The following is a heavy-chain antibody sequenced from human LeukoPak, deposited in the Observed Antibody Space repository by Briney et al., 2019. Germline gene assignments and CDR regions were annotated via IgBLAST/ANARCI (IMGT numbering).Heavy chain of an antibody. CDR2: IIPILGIA. J-gene: IGHJ4*02. V-gene: IGHV1-69*04. D-gene: IGHD1-26*01. Sequence: SVKVTCKASGYTFTSYYMHWVRQAPGQGLEWMGRIIPILGIANYAQKFQGRVTITADKSTSTAYMELSSLRSEDTAVYYCARGGASVADYYFDYWGQGTLVTVSS. CDR3: ARGGASVADYYFDY. CDR1: GYTFTSYY.